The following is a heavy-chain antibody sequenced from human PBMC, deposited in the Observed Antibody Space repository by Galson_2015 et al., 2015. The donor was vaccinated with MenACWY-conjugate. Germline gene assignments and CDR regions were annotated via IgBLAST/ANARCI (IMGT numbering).Heavy chain of an antibody. CDR1: GFTFSSYW. J-gene: IGHJ5*02. V-gene: IGHV3-74*01. CDR3: ARALDDGKALNNHFDP. CDR2: INSDGVST. Sequence: SLRLSCAASGFTFSSYWMHWVRHAPGKGLVWVSRINSDGVSTNYADSVRGRFTISRDNAKNTLYLQMDSLRAEDTAVYYCARALDDGKALNNHFDPWGQGTLVTVSS. D-gene: IGHD1-14*01.